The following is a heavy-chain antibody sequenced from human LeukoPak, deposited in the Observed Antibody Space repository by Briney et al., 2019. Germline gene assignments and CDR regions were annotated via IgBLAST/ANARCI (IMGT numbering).Heavy chain of an antibody. V-gene: IGHV3-23*01. CDR2: ISGSGGST. J-gene: IGHJ4*02. CDR1: GFTFSSYA. D-gene: IGHD2-2*01. Sequence: GGSLRLSCAASGFTFSSYAMSRVRQAPGKGLEWVSAISGSGGSTYYADSVKGRFTISRDNSKNTLYLQMNSLRAEDTAVYYCAKAIVVVPAAEDYWGQGTLVTVSS. CDR3: AKAIVVVPAAEDY.